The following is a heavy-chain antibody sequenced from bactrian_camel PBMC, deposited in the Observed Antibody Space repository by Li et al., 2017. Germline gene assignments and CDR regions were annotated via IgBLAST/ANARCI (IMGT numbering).Heavy chain of an antibody. CDR1: GFNKSGYG. J-gene: IGHJ6*01. Sequence: HVQLVESGGALVRPGESLTLTCVASGFNKSGYGITWERQAPGDQSRWVGTINSGNTPHYRDDSVKGRFTISHNTAANMVFLQMNSLKPEDTAIYYCAARGGGGLVGCSLGHYGDADFGRWGQGTQVTVS. V-gene: IGHV3S53*01. CDR3: AARGGGGLVGCSLGHYGDADFGR. D-gene: IGHD5*01. CDR2: INSGNTP.